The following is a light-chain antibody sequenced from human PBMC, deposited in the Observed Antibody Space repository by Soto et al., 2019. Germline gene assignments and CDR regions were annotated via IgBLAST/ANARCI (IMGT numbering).Light chain of an antibody. CDR3: SSYAGSSTSV. V-gene: IGLV2-23*02. Sequence: QAASVSGSPGQSITISCTGTSSDVGSYNLVSWYQQRPGKAPLLMVYEVDKRPSRVSSRFSGSKSGNTASLTISGLQAEDEADYYCSSYAGSSTSVFGTGTKVTVL. CDR2: EVD. J-gene: IGLJ1*01. CDR1: SSDVGSYNL.